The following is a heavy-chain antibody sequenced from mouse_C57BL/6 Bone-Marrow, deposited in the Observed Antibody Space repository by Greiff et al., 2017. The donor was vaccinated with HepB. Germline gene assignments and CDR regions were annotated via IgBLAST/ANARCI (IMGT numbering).Heavy chain of an antibody. CDR2: IYPRSGNT. Sequence: QVQLQQSGAELARPGASVKLSCKASGYTFTSYGISWVKQRTGQGLEWIGEIYPRSGNTYYNEKFKGKATLTADKSSSTAYMELRSLTSEDSAVYFCAPPTTPVATREGYFDVWGTGTTVTVSS. CDR3: APPTTPVATREGYFDV. V-gene: IGHV1-81*01. CDR1: GYTFTSYG. J-gene: IGHJ1*03. D-gene: IGHD1-1*01.